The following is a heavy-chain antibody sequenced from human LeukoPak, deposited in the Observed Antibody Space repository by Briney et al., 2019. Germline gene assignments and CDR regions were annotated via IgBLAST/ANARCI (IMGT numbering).Heavy chain of an antibody. Sequence: GGSLRLSCTASQFTFSYYWMSWVRQGPGKGLQWLSYISSSGSTIYYADSVKGRFTISRDNAKNSLFLQMSSLRVDDTAVYYCARGSFHYYPSFWGQGTLVTVSS. V-gene: IGHV3-48*01. CDR3: ARGSFHYYPSF. CDR2: ISSSGSTI. CDR1: QFTFSYYW. D-gene: IGHD3-10*01. J-gene: IGHJ4*02.